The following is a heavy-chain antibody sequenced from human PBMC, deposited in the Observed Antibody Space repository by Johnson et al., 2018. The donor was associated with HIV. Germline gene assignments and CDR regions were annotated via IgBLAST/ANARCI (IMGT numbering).Heavy chain of an antibody. V-gene: IGHV3-20*04. CDR3: ARDPQQWLDVGDFDI. Sequence: VQLVESGGGVVRPGGSLRLSCAAAGFTFDDYGMSWVRQAPGKGLEWVSGINWNGGSTSYADSVKGRFTISRDNAKNSLYLQVKRLRVEDTAVYYCARDPQQWLDVGDFDIWGHGTRVSVSS. CDR1: GFTFDDYG. J-gene: IGHJ3*02. CDR2: INWNGGST. D-gene: IGHD6-19*01.